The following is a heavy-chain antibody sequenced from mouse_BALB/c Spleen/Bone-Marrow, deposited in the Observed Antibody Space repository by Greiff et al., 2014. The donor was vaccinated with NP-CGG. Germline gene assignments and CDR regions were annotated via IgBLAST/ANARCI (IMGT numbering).Heavy chain of an antibody. J-gene: IGHJ4*01. D-gene: IGHD2-3*01. CDR2: IYPGDGDT. CDR1: GYAFSNSW. Sequence: QVQLQQSGPELVKPGASVKISCKASGYAFSNSWMNWVKQRPGQGLEWIGRIYPGDGDTYYNGKFKDKATLTADKSSSTAYMQLSSLTSVDSAVYFCARSDGYCAMAHRGQGTSVAVST. V-gene: IGHV1-82*01. CDR3: ARSDGYCAMAH.